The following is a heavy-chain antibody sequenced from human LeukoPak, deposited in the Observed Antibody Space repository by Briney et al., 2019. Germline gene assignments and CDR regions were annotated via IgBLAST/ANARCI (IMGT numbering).Heavy chain of an antibody. J-gene: IGHJ6*03. CDR3: ARSQGDMDV. Sequence: SQTLSLTFAISGDSVSSNIAAWNWIRQSPTRGLEWLGRTHYSSRWYNDYAVSVKSRITIYADTSKNQFSLQLNSVTPEDTAVYYCARSQGDMDVWGKGTSVTVSS. CDR2: THYSSRWYN. D-gene: IGHD1-26*01. V-gene: IGHV6-1*01. CDR1: GDSVSSNIAA.